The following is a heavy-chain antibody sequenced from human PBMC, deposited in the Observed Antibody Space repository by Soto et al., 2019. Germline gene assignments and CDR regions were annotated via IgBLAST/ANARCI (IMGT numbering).Heavy chain of an antibody. V-gene: IGHV3-53*04. CDR2: IYSGGST. CDR1: GFTVSSNY. J-gene: IGHJ2*01. Sequence: EVQLVESGGGLVQPGGSLRLSCAASGFTVSSNYMSWVRQAPGKGLEWVSVIYSGGSTYYADSVKGRFTISRHNSKNTLYLQMNSLRAEDTAVYYCARYSPLYSSSWYWYFDRWGRGTLVTVSS. D-gene: IGHD6-13*01. CDR3: ARYSPLYSSSWYWYFDR.